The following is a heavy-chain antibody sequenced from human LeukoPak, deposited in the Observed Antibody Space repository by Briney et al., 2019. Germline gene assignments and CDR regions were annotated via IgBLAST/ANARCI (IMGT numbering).Heavy chain of an antibody. J-gene: IGHJ2*01. V-gene: IGHV3-48*04. Sequence: GGSLRLSCAASGFTFSSYSMNWVRQAPGKGLEWVAYISSSDGTTHYADSVKGRFTISRDNAKNSLYLQMNNLRVEDTAVYYCAKDQGRWLQPQRYSWYFDLWGRGTLVTVSS. CDR3: AKDQGRWLQPQRYSWYFDL. CDR2: ISSSDGTT. D-gene: IGHD5-24*01. CDR1: GFTFSSYS.